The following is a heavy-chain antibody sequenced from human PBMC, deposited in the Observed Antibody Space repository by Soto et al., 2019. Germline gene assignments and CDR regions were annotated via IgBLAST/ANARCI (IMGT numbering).Heavy chain of an antibody. D-gene: IGHD5-18*01. V-gene: IGHV3-13*01. CDR3: ARERSNTAMVTQLNYGMDV. Sequence: GGSLRLSCAASGFTFSSYDMHWVRQATGKGLKWVSAIGTAGDTYYPGSVKGRFTISRENAKNSLYLQMNSLRAEDTAVYYCARERSNTAMVTQLNYGMDVWGKGTTVTVSS. J-gene: IGHJ6*04. CDR1: GFTFSSYD. CDR2: IGTAGDT.